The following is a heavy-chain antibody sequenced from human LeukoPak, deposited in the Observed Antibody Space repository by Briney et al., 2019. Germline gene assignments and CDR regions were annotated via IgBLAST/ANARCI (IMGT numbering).Heavy chain of an antibody. CDR2: IYPGDSDT. V-gene: IGHV5-51*01. CDR3: ARHVPEGGYCSGGSCYSLDY. J-gene: IGHJ4*02. D-gene: IGHD2-15*01. Sequence: PGESLKISCKGSGYSFTSYWIGWVRQMPGKGLEWMGIIYPGDSDTRYSPSFQGQVTISADKSISTAYLQWSSLKASDTAMYYCARHVPEGGYCSGGSCYSLDYWGQGTLVTVSS. CDR1: GYSFTSYW.